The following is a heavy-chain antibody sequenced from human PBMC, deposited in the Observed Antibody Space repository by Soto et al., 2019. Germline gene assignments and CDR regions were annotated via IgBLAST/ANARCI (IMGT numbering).Heavy chain of an antibody. CDR2: IKQDGSEK. D-gene: IGHD5-12*01. Sequence: GGSLRLSCAASGFTFSSYWMSWVRQAPGKGLEWVANIKQDGSEKYYVDSVKGRFTISRDNAKNSLYLQMNSLRAEDTAVYYCARATPDIVATRGFDYWGQGTLVTVSS. J-gene: IGHJ4*02. CDR1: GFTFSSYW. V-gene: IGHV3-7*01. CDR3: ARATPDIVATRGFDY.